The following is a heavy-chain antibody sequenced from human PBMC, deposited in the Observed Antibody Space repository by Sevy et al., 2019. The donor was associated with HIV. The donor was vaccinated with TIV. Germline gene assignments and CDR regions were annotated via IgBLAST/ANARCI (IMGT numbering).Heavy chain of an antibody. D-gene: IGHD2-15*01. CDR2: ISGSGGST. Sequence: GGSLRLSCAASGFTFSSYAMSWVRQAPGKGLEWVSAISGSGGSTYYADSVKGRFTISRDNSKNTLYLQMNSLRAEDTAVYYCAKDRNLSFEYCSGGSCYGSHLDYWGQGTLVTVSS. CDR3: AKDRNLSFEYCSGGSCYGSHLDY. J-gene: IGHJ4*02. V-gene: IGHV3-23*01. CDR1: GFTFSSYA.